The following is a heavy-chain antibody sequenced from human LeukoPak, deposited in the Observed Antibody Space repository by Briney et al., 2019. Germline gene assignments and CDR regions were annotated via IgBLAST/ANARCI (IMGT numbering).Heavy chain of an antibody. Sequence: SETLSLTCTVSGYSFSSGYYWGWIRQPPGKGLEWIGSIYHSGSTYYNPSLKSRVTISVDTSKNQFSLKLSSVTAADTAVYYCARVSTGDIVVVPAQYYFDYWGQGTLVTVSS. V-gene: IGHV4-38-2*02. J-gene: IGHJ4*02. CDR3: ARVSTGDIVVVPAQYYFDY. D-gene: IGHD2-2*01. CDR1: GYSFSSGYY. CDR2: IYHSGST.